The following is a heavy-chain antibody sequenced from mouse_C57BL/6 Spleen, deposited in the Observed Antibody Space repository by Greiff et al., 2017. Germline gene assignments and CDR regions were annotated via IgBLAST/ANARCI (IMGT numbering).Heavy chain of an antibody. V-gene: IGHV1-42*01. D-gene: IGHD1-1*01. Sequence: EVQLQQSGPELVKPGASVKISCKASGYSFTGYYMNWVKQSPEKSLEWIGEINPSTGGTNDNQKIKAKATLTVDNSSSTAYLQLKRLTSEDSAVYYCTRRTNYYGSSHWYFDVWGTGTTVTVSS. CDR2: INPSTGGT. J-gene: IGHJ1*03. CDR1: GYSFTGYY. CDR3: TRRTNYYGSSHWYFDV.